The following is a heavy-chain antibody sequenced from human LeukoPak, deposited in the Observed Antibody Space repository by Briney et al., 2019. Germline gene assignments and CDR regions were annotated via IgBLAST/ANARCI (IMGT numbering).Heavy chain of an antibody. CDR2: IYYTGYT. Sequence: SETLSLTCTVSGDSISTYYWTWIRQPPGKGLEWIGCIYYTGYTGYNPSLLSRLTISLDTSKNQFSLRLSSVTAADTAVYYCARGTWSAGMNMRGYYFDYWGQGTLVTVSS. J-gene: IGHJ4*02. CDR1: GDSISTYY. V-gene: IGHV4-59*08. D-gene: IGHD6-19*01. CDR3: ARGTWSAGMNMRGYYFDY.